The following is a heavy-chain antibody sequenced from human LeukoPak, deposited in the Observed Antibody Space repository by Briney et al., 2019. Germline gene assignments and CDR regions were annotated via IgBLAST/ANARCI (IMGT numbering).Heavy chain of an antibody. J-gene: IGHJ4*02. CDR1: GGSISSSSYY. Sequence: PSETLSLTCTVSGGSISSSSYYWGWIRQPPGKGLEWIGYIYYSGSTNYNPSLKSRVTISVDTSKNQFSLKLSSVTAADTAVYYCARGTGQWLVFDYWGQGTLVTVSS. V-gene: IGHV4-61*05. CDR3: ARGTGQWLVFDY. D-gene: IGHD6-19*01. CDR2: IYYSGST.